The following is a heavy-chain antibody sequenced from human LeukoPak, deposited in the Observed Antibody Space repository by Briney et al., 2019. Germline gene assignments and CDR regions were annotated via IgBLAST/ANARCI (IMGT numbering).Heavy chain of an antibody. CDR1: GFTFSSYG. V-gene: IGHV3-64*01. D-gene: IGHD3-10*01. CDR2: ISSNGGGT. J-gene: IGHJ4*02. CDR3: ARGFPSPDKRPC. Sequence: GGSLRLSCAASGFTFSSYGMHWVRQAPGKGLEYVSAISSNGGGTYYANSVKGRFTISRDNSKNTPYLQVGSLRAEDMAVYYCARGFPSPDKRPCWGQGTLVTVSS.